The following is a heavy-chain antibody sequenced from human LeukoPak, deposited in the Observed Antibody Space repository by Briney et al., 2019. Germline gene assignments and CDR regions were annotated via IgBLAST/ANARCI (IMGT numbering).Heavy chain of an antibody. V-gene: IGHV1-8*03. Sequence: ASVKVSCKASGYTFTSYDINWVRQATGQGLEWMGWMNPNSGNTGYAQKFQGRVTITGNTSISTAYMELSSLRSEDTAVYYCARGPRSVAGTSYYFDYWGQGTLVTVSS. CDR2: MNPNSGNT. J-gene: IGHJ4*02. CDR3: ARGPRSVAGTSYYFDY. CDR1: GYTFTSYD. D-gene: IGHD6-19*01.